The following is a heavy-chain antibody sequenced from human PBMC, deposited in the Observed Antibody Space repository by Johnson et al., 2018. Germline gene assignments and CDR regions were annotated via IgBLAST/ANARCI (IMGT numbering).Heavy chain of an antibody. Sequence: VQLVESGGGVVQPGRSXRLSCAASGFTFSSYGMHWVRQAPGKGLEWVAVIWYDGSNKYYADSVKGRFTISRDNSKNKLYLQMNSLRAEDTAVYYCARDWVVVAATDAFDIWGQGTMVTVSS. CDR1: GFTFSSYG. V-gene: IGHV3-33*01. J-gene: IGHJ3*02. CDR2: IWYDGSNK. CDR3: ARDWVVVAATDAFDI. D-gene: IGHD2-15*01.